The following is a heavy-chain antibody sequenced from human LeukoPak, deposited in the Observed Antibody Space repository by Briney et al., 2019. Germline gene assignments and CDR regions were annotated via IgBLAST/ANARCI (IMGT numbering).Heavy chain of an antibody. CDR2: ITSSSSYI. CDR1: GFTFSTYN. J-gene: IGHJ4*02. Sequence: GGSLRLSCAASGFTFSTYNMNWVRQAPGKGLEWVSSITSSSSYIYYADSVKGRFTISRDNAKNSLYLQMNSLTADDTALYYCASLSTSPSIGDYWGQGTLVTVSS. CDR3: ASLSTSPSIGDY. D-gene: IGHD2/OR15-2a*01. V-gene: IGHV3-21*01.